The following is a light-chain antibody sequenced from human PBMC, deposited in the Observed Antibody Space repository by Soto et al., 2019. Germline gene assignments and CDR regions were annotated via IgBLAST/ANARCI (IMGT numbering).Light chain of an antibody. CDR3: TSYTSISLYV. CDR1: SSNVGSYKL. J-gene: IGLJ1*01. Sequence: QSALTQPASVSGSPGQSITISCTGTSSNVGSYKLVSWYQQHPGKAPKLMIFEVSNRPSGVSNRFSGSKSGNTASLTISGLQAVDEADYYCTSYTSISLYVFGTGTKLTVL. V-gene: IGLV2-14*02. CDR2: EVS.